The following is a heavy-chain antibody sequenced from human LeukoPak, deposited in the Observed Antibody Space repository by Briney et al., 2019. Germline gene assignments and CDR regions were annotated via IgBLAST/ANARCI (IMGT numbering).Heavy chain of an antibody. J-gene: IGHJ4*02. CDR1: GGSFSGYY. V-gene: IGHV4-34*01. CDR2: INHSGST. CDR3: ARSRHYYYDSSGYPPYFDY. Sequence: SETLSLTCVVYGGSFSGYYWSWIRQPPGKGLEWIGEINHSGSTNYNPSLKSRVTISVDTSKNQFSLKLSSVTAADTAVYYCARSRHYYYDSSGYPPYFDYWGQGTLVTVSS. D-gene: IGHD3-22*01.